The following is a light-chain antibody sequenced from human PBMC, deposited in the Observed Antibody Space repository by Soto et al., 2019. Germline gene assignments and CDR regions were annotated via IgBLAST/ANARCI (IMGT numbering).Light chain of an antibody. CDR1: QSVSSK. CDR2: GAS. CDR3: QQYNSWLWT. Sequence: EIVLTQSPATLSVSPGAGATLSCRASQSVSSKLAWYQQKPGQAPRLLIYGASTRATGIPARFSGSGSGTECTIIISSLQSGDSAVYDCQQYNSWLWTFGQGTKVDIK. V-gene: IGKV3-15*01. J-gene: IGKJ1*01.